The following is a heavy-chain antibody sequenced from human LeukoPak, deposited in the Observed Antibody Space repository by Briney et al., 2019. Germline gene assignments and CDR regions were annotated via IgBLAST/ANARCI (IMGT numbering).Heavy chain of an antibody. D-gene: IGHD6-6*01. Sequence: GGSLRLSCAASGFTFSSSAMSWVRQAPGKGLEWVSAISNNGGYTYYADSVQGRFTISRDNSKSTLCLQMNSLRAEDTAVYYCAEDRREGPLYYFDYWGQGTLVTVSS. V-gene: IGHV3-23*01. CDR2: ISNNGGYT. CDR1: GFTFSSSA. CDR3: AEDRREGPLYYFDY. J-gene: IGHJ4*02.